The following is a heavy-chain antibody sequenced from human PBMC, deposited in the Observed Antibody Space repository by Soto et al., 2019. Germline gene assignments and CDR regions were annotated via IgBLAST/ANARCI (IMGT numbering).Heavy chain of an antibody. J-gene: IGHJ4*02. CDR1: GFTFSSYA. CDR3: ARHKRDLRFLEWSYYFDY. D-gene: IGHD3-3*01. Sequence: QVQLVESGGGVVQPGRPLRLSCAASGFTFSSYAMHWVRQAPGKGLEWVAVISYDGSNKYYADSVKGRFTISRDNSKNTLYLQMNSLRAEDTAVYYCARHKRDLRFLEWSYYFDYWGQGTLVTVSS. V-gene: IGHV3-30-3*01. CDR2: ISYDGSNK.